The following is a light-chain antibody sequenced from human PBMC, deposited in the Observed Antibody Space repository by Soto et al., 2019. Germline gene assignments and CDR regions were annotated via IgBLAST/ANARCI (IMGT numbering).Light chain of an antibody. CDR2: DVS. V-gene: IGLV2-14*03. Sequence: QSALTQPGSVSGSPGQSITISCTGTSSDVGGYNYVSWYQHHPGKAPKLMIYDVSNRASGVSNRFSGSKSGNTASLTISGLQAEDEAVYYCSSYRSSSIPVVFGGGTKLTVL. CDR1: SSDVGGYNY. CDR3: SSYRSSSIPVV. J-gene: IGLJ2*01.